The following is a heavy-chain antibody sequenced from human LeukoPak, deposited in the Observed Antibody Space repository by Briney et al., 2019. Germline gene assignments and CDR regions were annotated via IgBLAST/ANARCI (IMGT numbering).Heavy chain of an antibody. D-gene: IGHD6-25*01. CDR2: MNPNSGNT. Sequence: ASVKVSCKASGYTFTSYDINWVRQATGQGLEWMGWMNPNSGNTGYAQKFQGRVTMTRNTSISTAYMELSSLRSEDMAVYYCARVPSGGDKFDPWGQGTLVTVSS. V-gene: IGHV1-8*02. CDR1: GYTFTSYD. CDR3: ARVPSGGDKFDP. J-gene: IGHJ5*02.